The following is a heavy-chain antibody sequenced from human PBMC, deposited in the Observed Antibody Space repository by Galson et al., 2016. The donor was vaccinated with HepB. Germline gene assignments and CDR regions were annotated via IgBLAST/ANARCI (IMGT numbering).Heavy chain of an antibody. V-gene: IGHV3-23*01. CDR1: GVSFSSFD. CDR2: VDSTGDYT. J-gene: IGHJ3*02. Sequence: SLRLSCAASGVSFSSFDMSWVRQAPGKGLEWVSSVDSTGDYTYYAASVKGRFTISRDNSKNTLFLQMNNLRAEDTALYYCVIDPRGTQWLVVRGAFDIWGQGTLVTVSS. D-gene: IGHD3-22*01. CDR3: VIDPRGTQWLVVRGAFDI.